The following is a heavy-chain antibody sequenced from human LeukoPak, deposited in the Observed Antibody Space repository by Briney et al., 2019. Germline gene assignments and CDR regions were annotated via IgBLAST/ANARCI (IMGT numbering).Heavy chain of an antibody. D-gene: IGHD5-24*01. Sequence: GGSLRLSCAASGFTFSSYWMHWVRQAPAKGLVWVSRINIDWSTSNYADSVKGRFTISRDNAKNAVYLQMNSLRVEDTAVYYCARASALATPPFAYWGQGTLVTVSS. J-gene: IGHJ4*02. CDR1: GFTFSSYW. CDR2: INIDWSTS. V-gene: IGHV3-74*01. CDR3: ARASALATPPFAY.